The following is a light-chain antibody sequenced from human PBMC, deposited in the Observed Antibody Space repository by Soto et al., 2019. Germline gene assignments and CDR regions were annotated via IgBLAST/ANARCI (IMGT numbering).Light chain of an antibody. CDR1: NIGSKS. J-gene: IGLJ1*01. Sequence: SYELTQPPSVSVAPGKTARITCGGKNIGSKSVHWYQQRPGQAPVLVIYYDSDRPSGIPERFSGSNSGNTATLTISRVEAGDEADYYCQVWDSSSDPLYVFGTGTKVTVL. CDR2: YDS. V-gene: IGLV3-21*04. CDR3: QVWDSSSDPLYV.